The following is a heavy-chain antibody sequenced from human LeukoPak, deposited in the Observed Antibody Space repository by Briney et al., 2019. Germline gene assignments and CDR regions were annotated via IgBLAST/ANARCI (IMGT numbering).Heavy chain of an antibody. Sequence: PSETLSLTCAVYGGSFSGYYWGWIRQPPGKGLEWIGEINHSGSTNYNPSLKSRVTISVETSKNQFSLKLSSVTAADTAVYYCARGYGDPTDKFDYWGQGTLVTVSS. D-gene: IGHD4-17*01. CDR1: GGSFSGYY. CDR2: INHSGST. V-gene: IGHV4-34*01. CDR3: ARGYGDPTDKFDY. J-gene: IGHJ4*02.